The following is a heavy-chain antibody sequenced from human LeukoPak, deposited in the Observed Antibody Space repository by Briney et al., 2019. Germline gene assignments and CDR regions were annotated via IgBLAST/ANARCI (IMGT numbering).Heavy chain of an antibody. CDR2: IIPIFGTA. V-gene: IGHV1-69*05. CDR1: GGTFSSYA. CDR3: ASGVVPAAMNGMGY. Sequence: SVKVSCKASGGTFSSYAISWVRQAPGQGLEWMGRIIPIFGTANYAQKFQGRVTITTDESTSTGYMELSSLRSEDTAVYYCASGVVPAAMNGMGYWGQGTLVTVSS. J-gene: IGHJ4*02. D-gene: IGHD2-2*01.